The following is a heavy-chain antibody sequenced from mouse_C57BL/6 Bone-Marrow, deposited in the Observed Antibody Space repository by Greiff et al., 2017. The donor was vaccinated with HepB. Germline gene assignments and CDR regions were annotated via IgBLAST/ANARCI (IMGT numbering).Heavy chain of an antibody. Sequence: VQLQQPGAELVMPGASVKLSCKASGYTFTSYWMHWVKQRPGQGLEWIGEIDPSDSYTNYNQKFKGKSTLTVDKSSSTAYMQLSSLTSEDSAVYYCARYYDGYRWFAYWGQGTLVTVSA. CDR1: GYTFTSYW. J-gene: IGHJ3*01. V-gene: IGHV1-69*01. D-gene: IGHD2-3*01. CDR2: IDPSDSYT. CDR3: ARYYDGYRWFAY.